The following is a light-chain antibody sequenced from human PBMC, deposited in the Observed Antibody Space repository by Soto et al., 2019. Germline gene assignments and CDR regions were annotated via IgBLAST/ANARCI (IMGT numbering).Light chain of an antibody. CDR2: DTS. CDR3: QQRSDWPPT. Sequence: EIVLTRSPATLSLSTGERATLSCRASQTVGSYLAWFRQTPGQAPRLLIYDTSIRATGIPARFSGSGSGTDFTLTISSREAEDFAVYYCQQRSDWPPTFGQGTKVEIK. CDR1: QTVGSY. J-gene: IGKJ1*01. V-gene: IGKV3-11*01.